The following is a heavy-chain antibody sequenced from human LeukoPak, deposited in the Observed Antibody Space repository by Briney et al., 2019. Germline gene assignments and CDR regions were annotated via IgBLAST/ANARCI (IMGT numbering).Heavy chain of an antibody. V-gene: IGHV3-20*04. Sequence: GGSLRLSCAASGFTFDDYGMSWVRQAPGKGLEWVSGINWYGGSTGYADSVKGRFTISRDNAKNSLYLQMNSLRAEDTAVYYCARRYMATSAEDFDYWGQGTLVTVSS. CDR2: INWYGGST. D-gene: IGHD3-16*02. J-gene: IGHJ4*02. CDR1: GFTFDDYG. CDR3: ARRYMATSAEDFDY.